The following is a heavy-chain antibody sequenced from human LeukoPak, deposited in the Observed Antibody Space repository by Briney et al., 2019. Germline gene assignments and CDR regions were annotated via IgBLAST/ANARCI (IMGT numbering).Heavy chain of an antibody. CDR1: GGTLSSYA. CDR2: IIPIFGTA. D-gene: IGHD3-3*01. Sequence: GASVTVSCTASGGTLSSYAISWVRQAPGQGLEWMGGIIPIFGTANYAQKFQGRVTITADESTSTAYMELSSLRSEDTAVYYCARDLHTYYDFWSGYARYGMDVWGQGTTVTVSS. V-gene: IGHV1-69*13. CDR3: ARDLHTYYDFWSGYARYGMDV. J-gene: IGHJ6*02.